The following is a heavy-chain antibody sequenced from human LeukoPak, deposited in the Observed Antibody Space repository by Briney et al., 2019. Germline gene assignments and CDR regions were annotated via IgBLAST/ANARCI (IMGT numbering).Heavy chain of an antibody. CDR2: KNPNSGNT. V-gene: IGHV1-8*01. D-gene: IGHD4-17*01. CDR3: ARAYGDYGYPYYYYGMDV. J-gene: IGHJ6*02. Sequence: ASVKVSCKASGYTFTSYDINWVRQATGQGLEWMGWKNPNSGNTGYAQKFQGRVTMTRNTSISTAYMELSSLRSEDTAVYYCARAYGDYGYPYYYYGMDVWGQGTTVTVSS. CDR1: GYTFTSYD.